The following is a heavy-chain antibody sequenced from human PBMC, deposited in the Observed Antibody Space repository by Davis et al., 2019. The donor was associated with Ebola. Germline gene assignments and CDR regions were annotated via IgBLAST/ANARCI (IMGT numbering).Heavy chain of an antibody. J-gene: IGHJ4*02. CDR1: GFTFSSYA. CDR2: ISGSGGST. CDR3: AKSEGFSSTSCNDY. D-gene: IGHD2-2*01. Sequence: PGGSLRLSCAASGFTFSSYAMSWARQAPGKGLEWVSAISGSGGSTYYADSVKGRFTMSRDNSKNTLYLQMNSLRAEDTAVYYCAKSEGFSSTSCNDYWGQGTLVTVSS. V-gene: IGHV3-23*01.